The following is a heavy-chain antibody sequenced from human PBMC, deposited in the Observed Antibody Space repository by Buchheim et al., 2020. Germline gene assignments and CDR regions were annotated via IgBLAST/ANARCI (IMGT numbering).Heavy chain of an antibody. J-gene: IGHJ4*02. D-gene: IGHD3-22*01. Sequence: QVQLVQSGAEVKKPGSSVKVSCKASGDTFNSYAVSWVRQAPGQGLEWMGGIMPRFGTPDYAQKFQGRVTIIADRATSTAYMELRGLRSDDTAVYYCARGYYYDNSGSLLSRYYFDYWGQGTL. V-gene: IGHV1-69*06. CDR1: GDTFNSYA. CDR2: IMPRFGTP. CDR3: ARGYYYDNSGSLLSRYYFDY.